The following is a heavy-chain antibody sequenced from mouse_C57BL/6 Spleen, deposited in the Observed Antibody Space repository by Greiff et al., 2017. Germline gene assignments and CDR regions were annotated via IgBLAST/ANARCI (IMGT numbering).Heavy chain of an antibody. Sequence: VQLQQSGPELVKPGDSVKIPCKASGYSFTGYFMNWVMQSHGKSLEWIGRISPYNGDTFYNQKFKGKATLTVDKSSSSAHMELRSLTSEDSAVYYCARRTDYDYYYAMDYWGQGTSVTVSS. V-gene: IGHV1-20*01. CDR2: ISPYNGDT. CDR1: GYSFTGYF. D-gene: IGHD2-4*01. J-gene: IGHJ4*01. CDR3: ARRTDYDYYYAMDY.